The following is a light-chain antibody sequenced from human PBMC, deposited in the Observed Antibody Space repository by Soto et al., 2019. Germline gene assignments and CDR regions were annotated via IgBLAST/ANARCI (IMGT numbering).Light chain of an antibody. Sequence: DIQMTQSPSFLSASVGDRVTITCRASQSIGRYLNWYQQKPGKAPKLLIYAASTLQSGVPSRFSGSGSGTDFTLTISSLQPEDFANYSCQQSYFTPPETFGQGTKVDIK. CDR3: QQSYFTPPET. V-gene: IGKV1-39*01. CDR1: QSIGRY. CDR2: AAS. J-gene: IGKJ1*01.